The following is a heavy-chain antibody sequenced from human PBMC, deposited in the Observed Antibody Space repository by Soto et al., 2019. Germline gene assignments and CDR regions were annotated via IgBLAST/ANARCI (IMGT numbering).Heavy chain of an antibody. V-gene: IGHV3-15*01. D-gene: IGHD2-8*01. Sequence: EVQLVESGGGLVKPGGSLRLSCAASAITLVNAWMTWVRQAPGKGLEWVGRIKSKADGSTTEYGSPVKDRFIISRDDSDNTLHLQMEGLKTEDTAVYYCATPRPGTHGDGYWGQGTLVTVSS. CDR1: AITLVNAW. CDR3: ATPRPGTHGDGY. J-gene: IGHJ4*02. CDR2: IKSKADGSTT.